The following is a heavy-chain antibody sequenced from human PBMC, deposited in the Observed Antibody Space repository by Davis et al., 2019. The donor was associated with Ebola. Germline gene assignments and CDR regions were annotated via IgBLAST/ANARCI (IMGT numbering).Heavy chain of an antibody. Sequence: SVKVSCKASGGTFSSYTISWVRQPPGQGLEWMGGFIPKFGLAIYAQKFQGRVTITADASTSTAYMDLSSLRSEDTAVYYCARIVSGSYSDYWGQGTLVTVSS. V-gene: IGHV1-69*13. CDR1: GGTFSSYT. J-gene: IGHJ4*02. CDR2: FIPKFGLA. D-gene: IGHD1-26*01. CDR3: ARIVSGSYSDY.